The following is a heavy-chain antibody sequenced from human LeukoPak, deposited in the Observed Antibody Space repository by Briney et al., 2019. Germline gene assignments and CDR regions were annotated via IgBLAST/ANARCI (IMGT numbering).Heavy chain of an antibody. CDR1: GYTFTSYG. D-gene: IGHD3-22*01. J-gene: IGHJ3*02. V-gene: IGHV1-18*01. Sequence: ASVKVSCKASGYTFTSYGISWVRQAPGQGLEWMGWISAYNGNTNYAQKLQGRVTMTTDTSTSTAYMELRSLRSDDTAVYYCASTKKGNYYDSSGYYYDDALDIWGQGTMVTVSS. CDR2: ISAYNGNT. CDR3: ASTKKGNYYDSSGYYYDDALDI.